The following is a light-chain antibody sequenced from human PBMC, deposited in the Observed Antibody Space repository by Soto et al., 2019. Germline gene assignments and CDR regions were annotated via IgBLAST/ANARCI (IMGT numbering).Light chain of an antibody. V-gene: IGKV3-15*01. CDR2: DAS. CDR3: QQYNNWPQK. Sequence: ETMMTQSPDTLSVSLGERATLSCRASQSLRSSLAWYQQKPGQAPRLLIYDASTRATGIQARFSGSGSGTDFTLTISGLQSEDFAVYYCQQYNNWPQKFGQWNKVEIK. CDR1: QSLRSS. J-gene: IGKJ1*01.